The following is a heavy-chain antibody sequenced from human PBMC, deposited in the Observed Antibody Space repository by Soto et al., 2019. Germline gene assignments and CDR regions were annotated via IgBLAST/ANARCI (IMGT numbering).Heavy chain of an antibody. D-gene: IGHD3-22*01. Sequence: QVQLQESGPGLVKPSQTLSLTCTVSGGSISSGGYYWSWIRQHPGKGLEWIGYIYYSGSTYYNPXXKSRVTITVDXXKXQXXLKLSSVTAADTAVYYCAREVGDSSGYYYRRYFDLWGRGTLVTVSS. CDR3: AREVGDSSGYYYRRYFDL. J-gene: IGHJ2*01. CDR2: IYYSGST. V-gene: IGHV4-31*03. CDR1: GGSISSGGYY.